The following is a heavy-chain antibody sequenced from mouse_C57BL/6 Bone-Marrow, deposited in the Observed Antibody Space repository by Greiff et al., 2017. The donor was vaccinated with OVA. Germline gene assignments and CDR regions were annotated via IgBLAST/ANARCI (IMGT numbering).Heavy chain of an antibody. D-gene: IGHD1-1*01. CDR2: INPYNGGT. CDR3: ARYPLYGSSD. Sequence: EVQLQESGPVLVKPGASVKMSCKASGYTFTDYYMNWVKQSHGKSLEWIGVINPYNGGTSYNQKFKGKATLTVDKSSSTAYMELNSLTSEDSAVYYCARYPLYGSSDWGQGTTLTVSS. J-gene: IGHJ2*01. V-gene: IGHV1-19*01. CDR1: GYTFTDYY.